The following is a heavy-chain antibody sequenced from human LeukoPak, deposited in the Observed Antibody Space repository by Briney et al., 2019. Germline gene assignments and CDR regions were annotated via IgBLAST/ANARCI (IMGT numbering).Heavy chain of an antibody. J-gene: IGHJ3*01. CDR2: INSDGGSI. V-gene: IGHV3-74*01. CDR3: ARAIAAGVFDF. Sequence: PGGSLRLSCAASGFTFSSSWMHWVRQVPGKGLVWVSYINSDGGSINYADSVKGRFTISRDNAKNTLYLQINSLRAEDRALYLCARAIAAGVFDFLGQGTMVTVSS. CDR1: GFTFSSSW. D-gene: IGHD6-13*01.